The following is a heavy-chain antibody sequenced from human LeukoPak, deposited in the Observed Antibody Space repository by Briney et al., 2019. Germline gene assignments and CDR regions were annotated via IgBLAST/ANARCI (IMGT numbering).Heavy chain of an antibody. V-gene: IGHV5-51*01. CDR2: TYPLNSDT. CDR1: GYTFTNYW. Sequence: GESLKISCKGSGYTFTNYWIAWVRQMPGKDLEGMVITYPLNSDTRYSPSFQGQVTISADKSVSTAYLQWSSLKASDTAIYYCARHLDGYNPFDYWGQGTLVTVSS. CDR3: ARHLDGYNPFDY. J-gene: IGHJ4*02. D-gene: IGHD5-24*01.